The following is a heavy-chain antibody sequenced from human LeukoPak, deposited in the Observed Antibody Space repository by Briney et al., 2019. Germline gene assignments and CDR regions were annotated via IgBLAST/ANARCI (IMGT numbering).Heavy chain of an antibody. CDR2: INHSGST. CDR3: ASNRSPGR. V-gene: IGHV4-34*01. CDR1: GGSFSGYY. J-gene: IGHJ4*02. Sequence: PSETLSLTCAVYGGSFSGYYWSWIRQPPGKGLEWIGEINHSGSTNYNPSLKSRVTISVDTSKNQFSLKLSSVTAADTAVYYCASNRSPGRWGQGTLVTVSS. D-gene: IGHD2/OR15-2a*01.